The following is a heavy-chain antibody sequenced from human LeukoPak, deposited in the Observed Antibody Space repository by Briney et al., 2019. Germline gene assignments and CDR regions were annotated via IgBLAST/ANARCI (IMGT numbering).Heavy chain of an antibody. D-gene: IGHD3-9*01. CDR1: GASFSGYY. V-gene: IGHV4-34*01. CDR3: ARGDILTGYSF. J-gene: IGHJ4*02. Sequence: PTQTLSLTCAVYGASFSGYYWSWIRQPPGNGLEWIGEINHRGNTKYNPSLKSRVTISVDTSKTQFSLKLNSVTAADTAVYYCARGDILTGYSFWGQGTLVTVSS. CDR2: INHRGNT.